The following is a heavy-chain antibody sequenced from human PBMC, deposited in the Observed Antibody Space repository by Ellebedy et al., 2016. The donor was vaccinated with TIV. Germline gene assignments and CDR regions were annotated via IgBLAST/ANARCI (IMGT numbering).Heavy chain of an antibody. CDR1: GFTFNDYS. D-gene: IGHD5-18*01. V-gene: IGHV3-53*01. J-gene: IGHJ3*02. Sequence: GGSLRLXCAVSGFTFNDYSMNWVRQAPGKGLEWVSVVYSGDNTYYADSVKGRFTISRDNFKNMLYLQMNSLRAEDTAVYFCARRERRGYNIGLYAFDIWGQGTMVTVSS. CDR2: VYSGDNT. CDR3: ARRERRGYNIGLYAFDI.